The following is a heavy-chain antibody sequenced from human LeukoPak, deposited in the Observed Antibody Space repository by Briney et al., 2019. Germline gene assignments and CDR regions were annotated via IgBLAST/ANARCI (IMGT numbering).Heavy chain of an antibody. Sequence: PGGSLRLSCAASGFTFSSYGMHWVRQAPGKGLEWVAFIRYDGRNKYYADSVKGRFTISRDNSKNTLYLQMNSLRAEDTAVYYCAKSLYYYALPYYFDYWGQGTLVTVSS. CDR3: AKSLYYYALPYYFDY. J-gene: IGHJ4*02. V-gene: IGHV3-30*02. CDR2: IRYDGRNK. D-gene: IGHD3-10*01. CDR1: GFTFSSYG.